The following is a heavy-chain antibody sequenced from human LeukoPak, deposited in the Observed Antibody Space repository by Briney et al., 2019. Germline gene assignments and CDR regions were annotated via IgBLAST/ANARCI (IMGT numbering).Heavy chain of an antibody. CDR2: TSYDGGNK. D-gene: IGHD3-9*01. V-gene: IGHV3-30*03. Sequence: SGGSLRLSCAASGFTFGSYGMHWVRQAPGKGLEWVAVTSYDGGNKYYGDSVKGRFTISRDNSKSTLYLEVSSLRAEDTAVYYCARGGYFDILTGYYQTQYYYPMDVWGRGTTVTVSS. CDR1: GFTFGSYG. J-gene: IGHJ6*02. CDR3: ARGGYFDILTGYYQTQYYYPMDV.